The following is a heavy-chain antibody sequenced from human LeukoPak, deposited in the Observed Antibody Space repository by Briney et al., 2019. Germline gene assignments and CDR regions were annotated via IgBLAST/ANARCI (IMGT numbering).Heavy chain of an antibody. Sequence: GGSLRLSCAASGFTFSSYSMNWVRQAPGKGLEWVSSISSSSYIYYGDSVKRRFTISRDNAKNSLYLQMDSLRAEDTAVYYCARGRNYYDSSGYYYSRAAFDIWGQGTMVTVSS. J-gene: IGHJ3*02. CDR2: ISSSSYI. CDR1: GFTFSSYS. V-gene: IGHV3-21*01. CDR3: ARGRNYYDSSGYYYSRAAFDI. D-gene: IGHD3-22*01.